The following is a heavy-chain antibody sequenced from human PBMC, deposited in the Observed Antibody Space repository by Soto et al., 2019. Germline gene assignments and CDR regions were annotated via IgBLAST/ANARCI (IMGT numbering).Heavy chain of an antibody. D-gene: IGHD2-15*01. CDR2: ISPYNGDT. Sequence: QVQLVQSGAEVKRPGASVKVSCKASGYTFTTYGFNWVRQAPGQGLEWLGWISPYNGDTNYAQNFQGRVTLTTDTSTSTDYMDLRSLTSDDTAVYYCARTPRAQMIVLEAATRFDYWGQGTLVTVSS. CDR3: ARTPRAQMIVLEAATRFDY. J-gene: IGHJ4*02. V-gene: IGHV1-18*04. CDR1: GYTFTTYG.